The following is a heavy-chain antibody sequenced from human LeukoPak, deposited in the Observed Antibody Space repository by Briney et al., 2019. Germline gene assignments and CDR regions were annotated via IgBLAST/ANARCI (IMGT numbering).Heavy chain of an antibody. CDR3: ARDTDTAMSEYYYYGMDV. Sequence: ASVKVSCKASGYTFTSYDINWVRQATGQGLEWMGWMNPSSGNTGYAQKFQGRVSMTRDISISTAYMELSSLRSEGTAVYYCARDTDTAMSEYYYYGMDVWGQGTTVTVSS. D-gene: IGHD5-18*01. CDR2: MNPSSGNT. V-gene: IGHV1-8*01. J-gene: IGHJ6*02. CDR1: GYTFTSYD.